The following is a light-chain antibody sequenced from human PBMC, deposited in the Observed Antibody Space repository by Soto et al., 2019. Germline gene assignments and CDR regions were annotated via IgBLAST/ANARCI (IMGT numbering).Light chain of an antibody. Sequence: DIQMTQSPSSLSASFAYRFTITCLASQSIGRFLNWYQQKPGKAPALLVYAASSLQSGVPSRFSGSGSGTDFTLTINSLQPKDFATYYCQQSYSPPPITFGQGTRLEIK. CDR1: QSIGRF. CDR3: QQSYSPPPIT. V-gene: IGKV1-39*01. J-gene: IGKJ5*01. CDR2: AAS.